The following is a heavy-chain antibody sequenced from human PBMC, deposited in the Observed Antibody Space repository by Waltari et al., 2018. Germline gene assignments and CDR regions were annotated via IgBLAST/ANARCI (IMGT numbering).Heavy chain of an antibody. D-gene: IGHD3-10*01. CDR1: GFTFSSYS. V-gene: IGHV3-48*04. CDR2: ISSTSTTI. Sequence: EVQLVESGGGLVQPGGSLRLSCAASGFTFSSYSMNWVLQAPGKGLERVSYISSTSTTIHYGDSVKGRFTISRDNAKNSLYLQMNSLRAEDTAVYYCASNSPSGSYLFDYWGQGTLVTVSS. J-gene: IGHJ4*02. CDR3: ASNSPSGSYLFDY.